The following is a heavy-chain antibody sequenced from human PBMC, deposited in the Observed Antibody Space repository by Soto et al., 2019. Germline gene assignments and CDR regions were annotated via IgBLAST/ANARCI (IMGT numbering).Heavy chain of an antibody. CDR1: GYTFTVYA. J-gene: IGHJ4*02. V-gene: IGHV1-3*01. CDR2: INAGNGNT. Sequence: ASVKVSCKASGYTFTVYAMHWVRQAPGQRLEWMGWINAGNGNTKYSQKFQGRVTITRDTSASTAYMELSSLRSEDTAVYYCARAVAVPADFDYWGPGTLVTVSS. CDR3: ARAVAVPADFDY. D-gene: IGHD6-19*01.